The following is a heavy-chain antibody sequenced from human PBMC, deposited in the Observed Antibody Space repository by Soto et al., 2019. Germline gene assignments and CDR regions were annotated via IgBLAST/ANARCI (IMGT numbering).Heavy chain of an antibody. CDR3: ARAPLGELSLYYFDY. D-gene: IGHD3-16*02. CDR1: GGSISSYY. CDR2: IYYSGST. J-gene: IGHJ4*02. Sequence: SETLSLTCSVSGGSISSYYWSWIRQPPGKGLEWIGYIYYSGSTNYNPSLKSRVTISVDTSKNQFSLKLSSVTAADTAVYYCARAPLGELSLYYFDYWGQGTLVTVSS. V-gene: IGHV4-59*01.